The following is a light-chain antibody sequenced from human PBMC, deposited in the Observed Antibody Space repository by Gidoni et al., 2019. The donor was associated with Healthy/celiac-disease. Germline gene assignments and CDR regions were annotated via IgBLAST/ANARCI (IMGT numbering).Light chain of an antibody. CDR2: KAS. CDR3: QQYNSYPYT. Sequence: QMTQSPSTLSASVGDRVTITCRASQSISSWLAWYQHKPGKAPKLLIYKASSLESGVPSRFICSGSGTEFTLTISSLQPDDFATYYCQQYNSYPYTFGQGTKLEIK. CDR1: QSISSW. V-gene: IGKV1-5*03. J-gene: IGKJ2*01.